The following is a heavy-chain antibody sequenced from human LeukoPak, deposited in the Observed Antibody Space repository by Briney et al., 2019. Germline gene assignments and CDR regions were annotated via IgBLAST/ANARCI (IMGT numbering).Heavy chain of an antibody. CDR1: GFTFSDYD. D-gene: IGHD3-9*01. J-gene: IGHJ6*03. CDR3: ARVHSPLLIFWPPDHNYYHIDV. Sequence: SGGSLRLSCVTSGFTFSDYDMNWIRQAPGRGLEWVSYSGSNNSSMYYADSVKGRFSISRDNAKNSLYLHMSNLSADDTAVYYCARVHSPLLIFWPPDHNYYHIDVWGTGTTVIVSS. V-gene: IGHV3-11*04. CDR2: SGSNNSSM.